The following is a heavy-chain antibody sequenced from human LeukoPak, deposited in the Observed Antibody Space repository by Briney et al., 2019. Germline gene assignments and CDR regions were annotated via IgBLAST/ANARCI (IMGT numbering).Heavy chain of an antibody. CDR1: GFTFSGYA. D-gene: IGHD6-19*01. V-gene: IGHV3-23*01. CDR2: LSGSGDNT. J-gene: IGHJ3*02. Sequence: GGSLRLSCAASGFTFSGYAMSWVRQAPGKGLEWVSTLSGSGDNTYYADSVKGRFTLSREDSKNLVSLQMNSLRAEDTALYYCAKDLRAISGWYGAFEIWGQGTMVTVSS. CDR3: AKDLRAISGWYGAFEI.